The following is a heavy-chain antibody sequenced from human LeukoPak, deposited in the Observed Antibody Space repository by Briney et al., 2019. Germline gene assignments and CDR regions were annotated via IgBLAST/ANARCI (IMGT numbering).Heavy chain of an antibody. CDR1: GFTFSDYA. CDR3: ASAPPRRTHWNYYDY. V-gene: IGHV3-64*01. J-gene: IGHJ4*02. D-gene: IGHD1-1*01. CDR2: IGPIGVYT. Sequence: GGSLRLSCAASGFTFSDYAMHWVCQAPGKGLEFVSVIGPIGVYTYYANSVKGRFTISRDNSKSTVSLQMGSLRDEDMAVYYCASAPPRRTHWNYYDYWGRGTLVTVSS.